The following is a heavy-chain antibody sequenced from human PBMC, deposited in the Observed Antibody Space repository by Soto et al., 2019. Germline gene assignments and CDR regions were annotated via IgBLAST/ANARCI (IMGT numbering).Heavy chain of an antibody. CDR3: AKGGISCTCSFDN. J-gene: IGHJ4*02. V-gene: IGHV3-23*01. Sequence: LRLSCSVSGFTFSSYAMGWVRQAPGKGLEWVSVISSSGGSVYYADSVKGRFTVSRDNSLNVLFLHMNKLRVEDTAVYYCAKGGISCTCSFDNRRQVSMGTV. CDR2: ISSSGGSV. D-gene: IGHD2-8*01. CDR1: GFTFSSYA.